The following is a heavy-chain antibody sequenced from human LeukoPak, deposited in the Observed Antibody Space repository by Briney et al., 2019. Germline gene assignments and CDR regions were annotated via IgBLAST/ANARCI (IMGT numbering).Heavy chain of an antibody. V-gene: IGHV3-23*01. J-gene: IGHJ4*02. CDR2: ISGSGDST. D-gene: IGHD1-26*01. CDR1: GFTFSTYA. Sequence: LPGGSLRLSCAASGFTFSTYAMSWVRQAPGKGLEWVSAISGSGDSTCYADSVKGRFTISRDNSKNTLYLQMNSLRADDTAVYYCAKNTSGRYFDYWVQGTLVNVSS. CDR3: AKNTSGRYFDY.